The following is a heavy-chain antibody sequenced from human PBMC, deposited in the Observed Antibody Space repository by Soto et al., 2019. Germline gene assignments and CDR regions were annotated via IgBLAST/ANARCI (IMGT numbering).Heavy chain of an antibody. D-gene: IGHD1-26*01. CDR1: GGSISSYY. CDR2: IHSSGYT. J-gene: IGHJ4*02. V-gene: IGHV4-4*07. CDR3: ASLGGTLDY. Sequence: QVHLQESGPGLVKPSETLSLTCTVSGGSISSYYWNWIRQPAGKGLEWIGRIHSSGYTNYNSSLRSRVTMSVDPSKSQISLRMTSVTAADTAVYYCASLGGTLDYWAQGTLVTFSS.